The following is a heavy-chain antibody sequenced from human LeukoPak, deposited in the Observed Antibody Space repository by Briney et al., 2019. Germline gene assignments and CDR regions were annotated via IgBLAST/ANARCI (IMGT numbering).Heavy chain of an antibody. CDR1: GFSLNTRGVG. V-gene: IGHV2-5*02. J-gene: IGHJ4*02. Sequence: ESGPTLVNPTQTLTLTCTFSGFSLNTRGVGVGWIRNPPGRALEWLALIYWDDDRRYSPSLKSRLTITKDTSKNQVVLTMTNMDPVDTATYFCAHRKNYYDSSVFDNWGQGTLVTVSS. CDR2: IYWDDDR. CDR3: AHRKNYYDSSVFDN. D-gene: IGHD3-22*01.